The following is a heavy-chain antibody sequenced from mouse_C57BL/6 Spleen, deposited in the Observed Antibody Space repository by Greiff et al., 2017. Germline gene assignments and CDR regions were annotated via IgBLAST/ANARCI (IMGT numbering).Heavy chain of an antibody. V-gene: IGHV5-17*01. CDR3: ARDGLRHFFAY. CDR1: GFTFSDYG. CDR2: LSSGSSTI. D-gene: IGHD2-4*01. J-gene: IGHJ3*01. Sequence: EVQLVESGGGLVKPGGSLKLSCAASGFTFSDYGMHWVRQAPEKGLAWVAYLSSGSSTIYYADPVKGRFTISRDNAKNTLFLQMTSLRSEDTAMYYCARDGLRHFFAYWGQGTLVTVSA.